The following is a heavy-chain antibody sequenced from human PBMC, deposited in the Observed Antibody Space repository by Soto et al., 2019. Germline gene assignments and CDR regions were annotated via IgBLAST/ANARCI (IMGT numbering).Heavy chain of an antibody. D-gene: IGHD3-3*01. Sequence: KASETLSLTCAVYGGSFSGYYWSWIRQPPGKGLEWIGEINHSGSTNYNPSLKSRVTISVDTSKNQFSLKLSSVTAADTAVYYCARGGYDRYNWFDPWGQGTLVTVSS. CDR3: ARGGYDRYNWFDP. V-gene: IGHV4-34*01. J-gene: IGHJ5*02. CDR2: INHSGST. CDR1: GGSFSGYY.